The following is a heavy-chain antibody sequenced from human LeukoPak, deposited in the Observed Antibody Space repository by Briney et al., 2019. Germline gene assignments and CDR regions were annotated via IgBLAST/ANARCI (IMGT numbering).Heavy chain of an antibody. V-gene: IGHV2-70*01. D-gene: IGHD5-24*01. CDR2: IDWNDDK. Sequence: SGPTLVNPTQTLTLTCTFSGFSLSTSGMCVSWIRQPPGKALEWLALIDWNDDKYYNTSLKTRLTISKDTSKSQVVLTMTNMDPVDTATYYCARIRDGCSWKYFFDYWGQGTLVTVSS. CDR3: ARIRDGCSWKYFFDY. J-gene: IGHJ4*02. CDR1: GFSLSTSGMC.